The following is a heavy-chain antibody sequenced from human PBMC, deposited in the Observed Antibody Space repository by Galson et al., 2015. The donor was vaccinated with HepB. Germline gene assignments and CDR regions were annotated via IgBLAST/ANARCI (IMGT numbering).Heavy chain of an antibody. J-gene: IGHJ4*02. CDR1: GFTFSNAW. CDR3: TTAYDFWSGYPFDY. D-gene: IGHD3-3*01. CDR2: IKSKTNGGTT. V-gene: IGHV3-15*07. Sequence: SLRLSCAASGFTFSNAWMNWVRQAPGKGLEWVGRIKSKTNGGTTDYAAPVKGRFTISRDDSKNTLYLQMNSLKTEDTAVYYCTTAYDFWSGYPFDYWGQGTLVTVSS.